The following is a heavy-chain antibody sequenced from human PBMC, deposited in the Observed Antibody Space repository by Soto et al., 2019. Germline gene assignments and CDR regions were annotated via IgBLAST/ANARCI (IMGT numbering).Heavy chain of an antibody. CDR2: INHSGST. V-gene: IGHV4-34*01. CDR1: GGSFSGYY. CDR3: ARDYGDYQFDY. J-gene: IGHJ4*02. Sequence: PSETLSLTCAVYGGSFSGYYWSWIRQPPGKGLEWIGEINHSGSTNYNPSLKSRATISVDTSKNQFSLKLSSVTAADTAVYYCARDYGDYQFDYWGQGTLVTVSS. D-gene: IGHD4-17*01.